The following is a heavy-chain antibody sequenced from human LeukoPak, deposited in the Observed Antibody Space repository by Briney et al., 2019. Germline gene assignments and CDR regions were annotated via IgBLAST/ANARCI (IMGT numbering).Heavy chain of an antibody. D-gene: IGHD3-3*01. V-gene: IGHV3-48*03. CDR2: ISFSGSAI. CDR1: GFTFSSYD. CDR3: ARGVLRFLDPVGWFDP. J-gene: IGHJ5*02. Sequence: PGGSLRLSCAASGFTFSSYDMNWVRQAPGKGLEWISYISFSGSAIYYADSVKGRFTISRDNAKNTLYLQMNSLRAEDTAVYYCARGVLRFLDPVGWFDPWGQGTLVTVSS.